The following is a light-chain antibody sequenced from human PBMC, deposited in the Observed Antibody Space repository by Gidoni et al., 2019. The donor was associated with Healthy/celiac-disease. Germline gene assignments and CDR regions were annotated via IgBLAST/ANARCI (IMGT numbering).Light chain of an antibody. CDR2: DVS. J-gene: IGLJ2*01. CDR3: CSYAGSYTFDVL. Sequence: QSALTQPRSVFGSPGQSVTISCTGTSSDVGGYNYVSWYQPHPGKAPNLMIYDVSTRPSGVPDRFSGSNSVHTASLTISGLQAEDAADYYCCSYAGSYTFDVLFGGGTKLTVL. CDR1: SSDVGGYNY. V-gene: IGLV2-11*01.